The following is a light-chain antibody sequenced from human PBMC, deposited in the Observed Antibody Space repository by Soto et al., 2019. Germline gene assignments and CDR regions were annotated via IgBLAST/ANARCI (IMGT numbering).Light chain of an antibody. CDR3: QQYGISPST. CDR2: GAS. V-gene: IGKV3-20*01. CDR1: ESGRHY. J-gene: IGKJ5*01. Sequence: EIVLTQSPGTLSLSPGERATLSCRASESGRHYVAWYQQKPGQAPRLLIYGASSRATGIPDRFSGSGSGTDFTLTISRLEPEDFAVYYCQQYGISPSTFGQGTRLEIK.